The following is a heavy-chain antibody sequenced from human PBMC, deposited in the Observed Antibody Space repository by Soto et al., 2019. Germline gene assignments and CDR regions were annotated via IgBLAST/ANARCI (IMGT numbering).Heavy chain of an antibody. D-gene: IGHD3-22*01. V-gene: IGHV1-69*08. CDR2: IIPILGIA. J-gene: IGHJ4*02. CDR1: GGTFSSYT. Sequence: QVQLVQSGAEVKKPGSSVKVSCKASGGTFSSYTISWVRQAPGQGLEWLGRIIPILGIANYAQKFQGSVKITADQSTTTAYMELSSLSSEDKAVYYCERDRYYYEPFDYWGQETLVTVSS. CDR3: ERDRYYYEPFDY.